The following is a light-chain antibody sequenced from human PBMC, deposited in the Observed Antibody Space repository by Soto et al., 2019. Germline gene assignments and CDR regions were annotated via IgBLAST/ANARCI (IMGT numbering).Light chain of an antibody. Sequence: DIQLAQSPSSVSASVGDRVTITCRASQGIGSWLAWYQQKPGKAPKLLIYAASTLQSGVTSRFSGSGSGTDFTLTISSLQPEDFASYHCQQANTFPPTFGGGTKVEI. V-gene: IGKV1D-12*01. J-gene: IGKJ4*01. CDR3: QQANTFPPT. CDR1: QGIGSW. CDR2: AAS.